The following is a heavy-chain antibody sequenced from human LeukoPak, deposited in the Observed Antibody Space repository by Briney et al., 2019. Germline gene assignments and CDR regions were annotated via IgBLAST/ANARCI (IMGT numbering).Heavy chain of an antibody. CDR3: AKHGEYRSSFDY. CDR2: IKQDGTQK. D-gene: IGHD6-13*01. V-gene: IGHV3-7*05. CDR1: GFTFSNYW. J-gene: IGHJ4*02. Sequence: PGGSLRLSCAASGFTFSNYWMSCVRQAPGKGLEWVADIKQDGTQKYYVDSVEGRFTISRDNAKNSLYLQMNSLRAEDTAVYYCAKHGEYRSSFDYWGQGTLVTVSS.